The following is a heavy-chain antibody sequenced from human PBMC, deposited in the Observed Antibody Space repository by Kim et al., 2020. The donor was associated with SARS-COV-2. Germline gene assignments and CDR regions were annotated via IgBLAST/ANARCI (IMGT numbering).Heavy chain of an antibody. CDR1: GGSISSYY. Sequence: SETLSLTCTVSGGSISSYYWSWIRQPPGKGLEWIGYIYYSGSTNYNPSLKSRVTISVDTSKNQFSLKLSSVTAADTAVYYCARVNYDILTGYYPVGCWFDPWGQGTLVTVSS. V-gene: IGHV4-59*01. CDR2: IYYSGST. CDR3: ARVNYDILTGYYPVGCWFDP. D-gene: IGHD3-9*01. J-gene: IGHJ5*02.